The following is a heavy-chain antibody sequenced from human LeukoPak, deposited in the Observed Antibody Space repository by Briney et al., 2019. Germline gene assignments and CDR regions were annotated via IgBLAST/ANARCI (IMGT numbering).Heavy chain of an antibody. V-gene: IGHV4-34*01. CDR1: GGSFSGYY. Sequence: SETLSLTCAVYGGSFSGYYWSWIRQPPGKGLEWIGEINHSGSTNYNPSLKSRVTISVDTSKNQFSLKLSSVTAADTAVYYCARRDTYYYDSSGENAFDIWGQGTMVTVSS. CDR2: INHSGST. D-gene: IGHD3-22*01. CDR3: ARRDTYYYDSSGENAFDI. J-gene: IGHJ3*02.